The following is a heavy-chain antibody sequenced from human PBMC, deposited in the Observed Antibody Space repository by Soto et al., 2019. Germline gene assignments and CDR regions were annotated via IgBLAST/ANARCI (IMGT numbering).Heavy chain of an antibody. V-gene: IGHV1-3*01. J-gene: IGHJ4*01. D-gene: IGHD3-10*01. CDR1: GYTVTDYA. CDR3: ARDLWLGESFRYYFDY. CDR2: INPASGKT. Sequence: ASVKVSCTASGYTVTDYALQWGRQAPGQRLEWMGWINPASGKTKYSQKFQGRVTITRDTSASTAYMELSSLTSEDTALYYCARDLWLGESFRYYFDYWAQGTLVTLSS.